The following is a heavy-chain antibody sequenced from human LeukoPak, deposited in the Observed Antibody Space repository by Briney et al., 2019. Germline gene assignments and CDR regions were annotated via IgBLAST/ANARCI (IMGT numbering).Heavy chain of an antibody. D-gene: IGHD6-19*01. J-gene: IGHJ4*02. CDR2: IYSGGST. V-gene: IGHV3-66*01. CDR3: AKLPITVAGPAIDY. CDR1: GFTVSSNY. Sequence: GGSLRLSCAASGFTVSSNYMSWVRQAPGKGLEWVSVIYSGGSTYYADSVKGRFTISRDNSKNTLYLQMNSLRAEDTAVYYCAKLPITVAGPAIDYWGQGTLVTVSS.